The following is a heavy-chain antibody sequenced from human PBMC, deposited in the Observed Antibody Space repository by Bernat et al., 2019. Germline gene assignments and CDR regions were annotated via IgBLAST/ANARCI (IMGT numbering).Heavy chain of an antibody. Sequence: VQLVESGGGLVQPGESLRLSCAASGFTFNNYWMSWVRQAPEKGLEWVAVISYDGSNKYYADSVKGRFTISRDNSKNTLYLQMNSLGTEDTAVYYCARHYGSPGSMDVWGQGTTVTVSS. CDR2: ISYDGSNK. V-gene: IGHV3-30-3*01. CDR3: ARHYGSPGSMDV. D-gene: IGHD3-10*01. CDR1: GFTFNNYW. J-gene: IGHJ6*02.